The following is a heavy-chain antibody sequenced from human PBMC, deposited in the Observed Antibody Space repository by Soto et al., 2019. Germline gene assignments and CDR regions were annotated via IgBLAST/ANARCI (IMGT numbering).Heavy chain of an antibody. CDR2: IHNSGST. J-gene: IGHJ4*02. Sequence: SETLSLTCFVSGDSSSSFYWTWIRQPPGKGLEWIGYIHNSGSTNYNPSLKSRVTISIDTSKKQFSLKLSSVTAADTAVYYCAREYSGYDSGKVHLGVDSWGQGTLVTVSS. CDR1: GDSSSSFY. CDR3: AREYSGYDSGKVHLGVDS. D-gene: IGHD5-12*01. V-gene: IGHV4-59*01.